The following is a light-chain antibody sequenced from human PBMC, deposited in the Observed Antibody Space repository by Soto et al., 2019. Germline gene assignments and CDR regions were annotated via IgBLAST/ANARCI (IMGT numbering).Light chain of an antibody. J-gene: IGLJ2*01. CDR3: SSYTSSSTLL. CDR1: SSDVGGYNY. V-gene: IGLV2-14*01. CDR2: EVS. Sequence: QSALTEPASVSGSPGQSITISCTGTSSDVGGYNYVSWYQQHPGKAPKVIIYEVSNRPSGVSNRFSGSKSGNTASLTISGLQAEDEADYYCSSYTSSSTLLFGGGTKLTVL.